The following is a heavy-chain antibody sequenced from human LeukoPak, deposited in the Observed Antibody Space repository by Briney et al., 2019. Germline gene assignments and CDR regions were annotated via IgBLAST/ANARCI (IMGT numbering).Heavy chain of an antibody. CDR3: ARGRGYNWFDP. V-gene: IGHV4-34*01. CDR2: INHSGST. Sequence: SETLSLTCAVYGGSFSGYYWSWIRQPPGKGLEWIGEINHSGSTNYNPSLKGRVTISVDTSKNQFSLKLSSVTAADTAVYYCARGRGYNWFDPWGQGTLVSVSS. J-gene: IGHJ5*02. CDR1: GGSFSGYY.